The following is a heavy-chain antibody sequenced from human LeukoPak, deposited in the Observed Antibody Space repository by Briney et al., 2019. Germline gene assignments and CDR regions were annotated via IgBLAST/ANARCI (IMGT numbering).Heavy chain of an antibody. V-gene: IGHV4-59*12. J-gene: IGHJ4*02. CDR2: IYYSGST. D-gene: IGHD3-22*01. CDR1: GGSISSYY. Sequence: SETLSLTCTVSGGSISSYYWSWIRQPPGKGLEWIGYIYYSGSTSYNPSLKSRVTISVDTSKNQFSLKLSSVTAADTAVYYCAVYSSGYYNYWGQGTLVTVSS. CDR3: AVYSSGYYNY.